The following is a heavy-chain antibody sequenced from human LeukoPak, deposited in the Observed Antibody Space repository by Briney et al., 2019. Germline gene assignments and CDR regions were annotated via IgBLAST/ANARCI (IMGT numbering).Heavy chain of an antibody. CDR2: IYSSGNT. CDR1: GGSIRSYY. D-gene: IGHD4-17*01. J-gene: IGHJ4*02. CDR3: ARETNHGDFLFDY. V-gene: IGHV4-4*07. Sequence: PSETLSLTCYVSGGSIRSYYWNWVRQPAGKGLEWIGRIYSSGNTNYNPSLKSRVTMSVDTSKNQFSLKLSSVTAADTAVYYCARETNHGDFLFDYWGQGTLVTVSS.